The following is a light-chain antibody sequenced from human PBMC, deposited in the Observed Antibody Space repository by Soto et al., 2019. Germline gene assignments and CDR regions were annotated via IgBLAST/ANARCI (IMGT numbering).Light chain of an antibody. J-gene: IGKJ5*01. CDR2: QAS. V-gene: IGKV1-5*03. Sequence: DIQMTQSPSTLSASVGDRVTITCRASQSLSSWLAWYQQKPGKAPKSLIYQASSLESGFPSSFSSSVSGTEFTLTISSLQPDDFAHYDCQQYLNYPITFGQGTRLEIK. CDR1: QSLSSW. CDR3: QQYLNYPIT.